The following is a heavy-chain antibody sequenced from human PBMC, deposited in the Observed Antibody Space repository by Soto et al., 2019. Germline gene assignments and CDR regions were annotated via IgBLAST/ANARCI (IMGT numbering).Heavy chain of an antibody. Sequence: QVQLVESGGGVVQPGRSLRLSCAASGFTFSSYATHWVRQAPGKGLEWVAVISYDGSNKYYVDSVKGRFTISRDNSKNARYLQLNGLRAEDTAVYYCARQWLESAFDYWGQGTLVTVSS. CDR2: ISYDGSNK. V-gene: IGHV3-30-3*01. D-gene: IGHD6-19*01. CDR1: GFTFSSYA. J-gene: IGHJ4*02. CDR3: ARQWLESAFDY.